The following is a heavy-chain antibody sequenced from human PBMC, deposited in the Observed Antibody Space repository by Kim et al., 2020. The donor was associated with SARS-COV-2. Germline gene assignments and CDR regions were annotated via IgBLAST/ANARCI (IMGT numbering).Heavy chain of an antibody. D-gene: IGHD2-2*01. CDR1: GYTFTSYG. Sequence: ASVKVSCKASGYTFTSYGISWVRQAPGQGLEWMGWISAYNGNTNYAQKLQGRVTMTTDTSTSTAYMELRSLRSDDTAVYYCASSEYPPFVNYYYYGMDVWGQGTTVTVSS. J-gene: IGHJ6*02. CDR3: ASSEYPPFVNYYYYGMDV. V-gene: IGHV1-18*01. CDR2: ISAYNGNT.